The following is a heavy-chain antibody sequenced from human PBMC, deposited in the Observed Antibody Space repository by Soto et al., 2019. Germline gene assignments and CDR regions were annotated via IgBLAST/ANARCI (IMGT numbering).Heavy chain of an antibody. V-gene: IGHV3-30-3*01. D-gene: IGHD1-26*01. CDR2: ISYDGSNK. J-gene: IGHJ4*02. CDR1: GFTFSSYA. Sequence: QVQLVESGGGVVQPGRSLRLSCAASGFTFSSYAMHWVRQAPGKGLEWVAVISYDGSNKYYADSVKGRFTISRDNSKNTLYLQMNSLRAEDTAVYYCARGGSTTWVTGNYFDYWGQGTLVTVSS. CDR3: ARGGSTTWVTGNYFDY.